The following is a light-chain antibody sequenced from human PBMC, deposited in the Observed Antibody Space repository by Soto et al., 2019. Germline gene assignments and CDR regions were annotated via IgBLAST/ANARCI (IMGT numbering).Light chain of an antibody. Sequence: QSALTQPASVSGSPGESITISCPGNSSDVGAYNYVSWYQQDPGKAPKLMIYDVSSRPSGVSNRFSGSKSGHTASLTISGLQAEDEADYYCTSYTSSSTYVFGTGTKVTVL. J-gene: IGLJ1*01. CDR1: SSDVGAYNY. CDR2: DVS. V-gene: IGLV2-14*01. CDR3: TSYTSSSTYV.